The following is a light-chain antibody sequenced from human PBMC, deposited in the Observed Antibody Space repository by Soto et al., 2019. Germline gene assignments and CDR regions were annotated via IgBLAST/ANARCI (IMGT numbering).Light chain of an antibody. CDR3: SAYTTRSAV. V-gene: IGLV2-14*01. Sequence: QSALTQPASVSGSPGQSITISCTGTSSDVGGYHYVSWYQQLPGKAPKRMIYEVTKRPSGVSNRFSGSKSDNTASLTISGLQAEDEADYYCSAYTTRSAVFGTGTKLTVL. J-gene: IGLJ6*01. CDR1: SSDVGGYHY. CDR2: EVT.